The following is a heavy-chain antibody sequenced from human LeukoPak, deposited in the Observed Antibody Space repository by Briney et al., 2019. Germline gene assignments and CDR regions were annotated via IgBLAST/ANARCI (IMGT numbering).Heavy chain of an antibody. J-gene: IGHJ3*01. V-gene: IGHV3-53*01. CDR1: GFTVSSNY. CDR2: TGPV. Sequence: GGSLRLSCAASGFTVSSNYMSWVRQAPGKGLEWVSSTGPVHYADSVKGRFTISRDDSKNTLFLQMNSLRAEDTAIYYCAKDSFSHNGIFDALDVWGQGTMVTVSS. D-gene: IGHD2-8*01. CDR3: AKDSFSHNGIFDALDV.